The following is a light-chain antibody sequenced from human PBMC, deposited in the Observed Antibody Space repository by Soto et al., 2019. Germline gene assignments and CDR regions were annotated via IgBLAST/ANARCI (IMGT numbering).Light chain of an antibody. Sequence: EIVLTQSPGTLSLSPGERATLSCRASQSVNSNYLAWYQQKPGQAPRLLIYGASDRATGTPDRFSGSGFGTQFTLTISGLEPEDFAVYFCQQYGSSPLTFGGGTKVDNK. CDR3: QQYGSSPLT. V-gene: IGKV3-20*01. J-gene: IGKJ4*01. CDR1: QSVNSNY. CDR2: GAS.